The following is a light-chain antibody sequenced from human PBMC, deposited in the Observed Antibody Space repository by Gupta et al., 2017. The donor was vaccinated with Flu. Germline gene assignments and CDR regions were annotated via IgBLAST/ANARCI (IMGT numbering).Light chain of an antibody. CDR3: QQRASWPLLT. Sequence: EIVLTQSPATLSLSPGERATLSCRASRSVTNYLAWYQQKPGQAPRLLIYDASSRATGIPARFSGSGSGTDFTLTISSLEPEDFAVYYCQQRASWPLLTFGGGTKVEMK. J-gene: IGKJ4*01. CDR1: RSVTNY. V-gene: IGKV3-11*01. CDR2: DAS.